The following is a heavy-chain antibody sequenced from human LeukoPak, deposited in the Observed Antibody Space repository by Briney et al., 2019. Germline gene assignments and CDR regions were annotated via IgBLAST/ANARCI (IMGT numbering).Heavy chain of an antibody. J-gene: IGHJ3*02. CDR2: IYSGGST. Sequence: GGSLRLSCAASGFTVSSNYMSWVRQAPGKGLEWVSVIYSGGSTYYADSVKGRFTISRDNSKNTLYLQMNSLRAEDTAVYYCARNYDLWSGYYRSGAFDIWGQGTMVTVSS. D-gene: IGHD3-3*01. CDR1: GFTVSSNY. V-gene: IGHV3-53*01. CDR3: ARNYDLWSGYYRSGAFDI.